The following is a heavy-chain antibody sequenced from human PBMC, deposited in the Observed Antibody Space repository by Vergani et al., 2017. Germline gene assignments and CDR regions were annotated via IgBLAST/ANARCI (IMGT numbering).Heavy chain of an antibody. CDR3: ASASLRALVGYYYYMDV. D-gene: IGHD3-16*01. Sequence: QLQLQESGSGLVKPSQTLSLTCAVSGDSITNGGFSWNWIRQPPGKGPEWIGYIFPSGNPDYNPSLKNRVSISLDKSKNQFSLWLNSVTAADTAVYFCASASLRALVGYYYYMDVWGKGTTVVVSS. CDR2: IFPSGNP. V-gene: IGHV4-30-2*01. CDR1: GDSITNGGFS. J-gene: IGHJ6*03.